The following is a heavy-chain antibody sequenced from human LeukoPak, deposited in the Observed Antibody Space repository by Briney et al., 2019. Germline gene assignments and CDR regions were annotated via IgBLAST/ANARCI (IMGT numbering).Heavy chain of an antibody. V-gene: IGHV3-48*01. CDR1: GFTFSSYS. Sequence: GGSLRLSCAASGFTFSSYSMNWVRQAPGKGLEWVSYISSSSSTIYYADSVKGRFTISRDNAKNSPYLQMNSLRAEDTAVYYCARDAYDYGGNSDYWGQGTLVTVSS. CDR3: ARDAYDYGGNSDY. D-gene: IGHD4-23*01. J-gene: IGHJ4*02. CDR2: ISSSSSTI.